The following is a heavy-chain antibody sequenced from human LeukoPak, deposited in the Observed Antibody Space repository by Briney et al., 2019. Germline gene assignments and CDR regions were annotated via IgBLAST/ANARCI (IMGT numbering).Heavy chain of an antibody. CDR1: GFSFSDFY. Sequence: GGSLRLSCAASGFSFSDFYMSWIRQAPGMGLEWISYIGTRSNPIYYADSVKGRFTISRGNAKNTLYLQMDSLRAEDTAVYYCAGTWAFDYWGQGTLVTVSS. J-gene: IGHJ4*02. V-gene: IGHV3-11*04. CDR3: AGTWAFDY. D-gene: IGHD1-26*01. CDR2: IGTRSNPI.